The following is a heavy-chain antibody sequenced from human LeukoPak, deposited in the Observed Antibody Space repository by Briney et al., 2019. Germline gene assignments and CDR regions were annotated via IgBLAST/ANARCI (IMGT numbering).Heavy chain of an antibody. CDR1: GYTFTSYG. J-gene: IGHJ5*02. Sequence: ASVKVSCKASGYTFTSYGTSWVRQAPGQGLEWMGWVSAYNGNTNYAQKLQGRVTMTTDTSTSTAYMELRSLRSDDTAVYYCARSRYSSGKFDPWGQGTLVTVSS. CDR2: VSAYNGNT. V-gene: IGHV1-18*01. CDR3: ARSRYSSGKFDP. D-gene: IGHD6-19*01.